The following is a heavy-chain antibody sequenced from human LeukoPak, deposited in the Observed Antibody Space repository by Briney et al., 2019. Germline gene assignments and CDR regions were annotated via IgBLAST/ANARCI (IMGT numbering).Heavy chain of an antibody. J-gene: IGHJ3*02. V-gene: IGHV4-39*02. CDR1: GGSISSNSYY. Sequence: SETLSLTCTVSGGSISSNSYYWGWIRQPPGKGLEWIGSIYYSGSTYYNPSLKSRVTISVDTSKNQFSLKLSSVTAADTAVYYCARDRATYCTNGICYDRESAFDIWGQGTMVTVSS. CDR3: ARDRATYCTNGICYDRESAFDI. CDR2: IYYSGST. D-gene: IGHD2-8*01.